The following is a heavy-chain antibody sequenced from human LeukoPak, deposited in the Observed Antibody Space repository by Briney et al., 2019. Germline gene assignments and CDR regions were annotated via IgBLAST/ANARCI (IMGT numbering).Heavy chain of an antibody. V-gene: IGHV3-21*01. CDR1: GFTFSSYS. D-gene: IGHD2-21*02. J-gene: IGHJ4*02. CDR2: ISSSSNYI. CDR3: ARGSDIDF. Sequence: GGSLRLSCAASGFTFSSYSMNWVRQAPGKGLEWVSSISSSSNYIYYADSVKGRFTISRDNAKNSLYLQMNSLRAEDTAVYYCARGSDIDFWGQGTPVTVSS.